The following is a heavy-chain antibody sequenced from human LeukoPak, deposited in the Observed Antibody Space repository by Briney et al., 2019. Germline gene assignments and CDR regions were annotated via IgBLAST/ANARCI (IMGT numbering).Heavy chain of an antibody. Sequence: GGSLRLSCAASGFTFNTFNINWVRQAPGKGLEWVSSITSGGDYIYYADSVKGRFTTSRDSAKNSLSLQLNSLRVEDTAVYYCARGHYDVLAASYKWTPDYWGQGTLVTVSS. J-gene: IGHJ4*02. D-gene: IGHD3-9*01. CDR1: GFTFNTFN. V-gene: IGHV3-21*01. CDR2: ITSGGDYI. CDR3: ARGHYDVLAASYKWTPDY.